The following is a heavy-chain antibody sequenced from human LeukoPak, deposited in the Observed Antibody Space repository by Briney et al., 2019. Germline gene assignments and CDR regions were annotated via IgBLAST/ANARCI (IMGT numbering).Heavy chain of an antibody. CDR3: LKGSQGPTWQQLVPDH. CDR1: GFAFSTYA. CDR2: ISSDGGNT. Sequence: GESLRLSCLASGFAFSTYAMHWVRQAPGKGLEHVSTISSDGGNTYYADSVKGRFTISRDTPKNTLYLQMSSLRADDTAIYYCLKGSQGPTWQQLVPDHWGQGTQVTVSS. V-gene: IGHV3-64D*06. J-gene: IGHJ4*02. D-gene: IGHD6-13*01.